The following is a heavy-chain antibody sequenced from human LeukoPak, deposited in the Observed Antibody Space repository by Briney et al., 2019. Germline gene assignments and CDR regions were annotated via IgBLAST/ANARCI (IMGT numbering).Heavy chain of an antibody. J-gene: IGHJ2*01. V-gene: IGHV3-72*01. CDR1: GFTFSDHY. D-gene: IGHD3-10*01. Sequence: GGSLRLSCAASGFTFSDHYMDWVRQAPGKGLEWVGRTRNKANSYTTEYAASVKGRFTISRDDSKNSLYLQMNSLRVEDSAVYYCARDRAPPTSWYFDLWGRGTLVTVSS. CDR3: ARDRAPPTSWYFDL. CDR2: TRNKANSYTT.